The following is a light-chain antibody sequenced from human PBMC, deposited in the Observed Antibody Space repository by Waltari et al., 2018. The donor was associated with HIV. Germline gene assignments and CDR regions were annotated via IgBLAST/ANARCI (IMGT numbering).Light chain of an antibody. Sequence: GTPGQTVTISCIGTSSNIGADYDVHWYRQVPGAAPKLLIYRTDARPSGVPDRFSGSRSGASASLAIIGLQTDDEAEYYCQSYDSSLFWVFGGGTKLTVL. CDR3: QSYDSSLFWV. J-gene: IGLJ3*02. V-gene: IGLV1-40*03. CDR1: SSNIGADYD. CDR2: RTD.